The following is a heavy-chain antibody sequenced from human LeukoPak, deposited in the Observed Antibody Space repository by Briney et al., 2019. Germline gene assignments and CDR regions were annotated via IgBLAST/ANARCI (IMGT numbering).Heavy chain of an antibody. D-gene: IGHD3-9*01. CDR3: ARDHWLLSSKTWYYYGLDV. Sequence: SETLSLTCVVSGGSISPYYWSWIRQPPGKGLEWIGYIDPSGSTSYNPSHKSRVTIFVDTSKNLLSLILSSVTAADTTMYYCARDHWLLSSKTWYYYGLDVWGQGTTVTVSS. J-gene: IGHJ6*02. CDR2: IDPSGST. CDR1: GGSISPYY. V-gene: IGHV4-59*01.